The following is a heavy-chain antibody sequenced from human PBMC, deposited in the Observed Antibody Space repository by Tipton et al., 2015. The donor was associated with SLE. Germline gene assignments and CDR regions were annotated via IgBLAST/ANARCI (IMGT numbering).Heavy chain of an antibody. D-gene: IGHD3-22*01. CDR1: GGSISSSSYY. Sequence: TLSLTCTVSGGSISSSSYYWGWIRQPPGKGLEWIGSIYYSGSTYYNPSLKSRVTISVDRSKNQFSLKLSSVTAADTAVYYCARGSSGYEPEYMDVWGKGTTVTVSS. J-gene: IGHJ6*03. CDR2: IYYSGST. V-gene: IGHV4-39*07. CDR3: ARGSSGYEPEYMDV.